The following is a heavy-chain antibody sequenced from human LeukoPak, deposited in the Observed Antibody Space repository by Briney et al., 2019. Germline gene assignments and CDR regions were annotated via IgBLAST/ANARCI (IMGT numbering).Heavy chain of an antibody. J-gene: IGHJ6*02. CDR2: IIPILGIA. CDR3: ASPRVAAANYYYYYGMDV. CDR1: AGTFTSYA. V-gene: IGHV1-69*04. D-gene: IGHD6-13*01. Sequence: SVKVSCKASAGTFTSYAISWVRQAPGQGLEWMGRIIPILGIANYAQKFRGRVTITADKSTSTAYMELSSLRSEDTAVYYCASPRVAAANYYYYYGMDVWGQGTTVTVSS.